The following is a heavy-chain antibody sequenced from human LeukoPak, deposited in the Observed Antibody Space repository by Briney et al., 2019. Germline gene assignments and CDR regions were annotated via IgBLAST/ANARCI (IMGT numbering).Heavy chain of an antibody. CDR2: IYYSGSP. J-gene: IGHJ4*02. CDR1: GGSISSGGYY. D-gene: IGHD2/OR15-2a*01. CDR3: ARKDYFHFDY. Sequence: SETLSLTCTVSGGSISSGGYYWSWLRQPPGKGLEWIGYIYYSGSPYYNPSLKSRVTISVDTSKNQFSLKRSAVTAADTAVYYCARKDYFHFDYGGQGTLVSVSS. V-gene: IGHV4-31*03.